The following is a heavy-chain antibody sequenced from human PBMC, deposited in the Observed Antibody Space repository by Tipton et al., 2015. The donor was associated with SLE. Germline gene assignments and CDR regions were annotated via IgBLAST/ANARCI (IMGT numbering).Heavy chain of an antibody. CDR3: ARSLQTYYYDSSGYYRYYFDY. V-gene: IGHV4-31*03. CDR1: GGSISSSSYY. Sequence: TLSLTCTVSGGSISSSSYYWSWIRQHPGKGLEWIGYIYYSGSTYYNPSLKSRVTISVDTSKNQFSLKLSSVTAADTAVYYCARSLQTYYYDSSGYYRYYFDYWGQGTLVTVSS. J-gene: IGHJ4*02. CDR2: IYYSGST. D-gene: IGHD3-22*01.